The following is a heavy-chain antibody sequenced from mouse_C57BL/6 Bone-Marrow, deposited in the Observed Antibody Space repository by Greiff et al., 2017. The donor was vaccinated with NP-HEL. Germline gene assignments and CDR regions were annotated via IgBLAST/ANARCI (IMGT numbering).Heavy chain of an antibody. Sequence: QLQQPGAELVKPGASVKLSCKASGYTFTSYWMHWVKQRPGQGLEWIGMIHPNSGSTNYNEKFKSKATLTVDKSSSTAYMQLSSLTSEDSAVYYCARSWGYYYGSSWGFAYWGQGTLVTVSA. D-gene: IGHD1-1*01. J-gene: IGHJ3*01. CDR2: IHPNSGST. CDR1: GYTFTSYW. CDR3: ARSWGYYYGSSWGFAY. V-gene: IGHV1-64*01.